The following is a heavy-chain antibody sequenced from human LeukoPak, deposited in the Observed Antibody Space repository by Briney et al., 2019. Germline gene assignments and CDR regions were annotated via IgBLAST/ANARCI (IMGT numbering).Heavy chain of an antibody. Sequence: GGSLRLSCAASGFTFSSYAMSWVRQAPGKGLEWVSAISGSGGSTYYADSVKGRFTISRDNSDNTVYLQMNSLRTNDTALYYCAKGERWGVPAKSNDHWGQGTLVVVSS. CDR2: ISGSGGST. CDR3: AKGERWGVPAKSNDH. V-gene: IGHV3-23*01. CDR1: GFTFSSYA. D-gene: IGHD2-2*01. J-gene: IGHJ5*02.